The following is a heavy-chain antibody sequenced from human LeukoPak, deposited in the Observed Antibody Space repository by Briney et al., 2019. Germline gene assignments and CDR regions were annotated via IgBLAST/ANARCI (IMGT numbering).Heavy chain of an antibody. CDR1: GFTFSSYA. J-gene: IGHJ4*02. V-gene: IGHV3-23*01. CDR3: AKQGLWLLLPNYYFDY. CDR2: ISGSGGST. Sequence: PGGSLRLSCAASGFTFSSYAMSWVRQAPGKGLEWVSAISGSGGSTYYADSVKGRFTISRDNSKNTLYLQVNSLRAEDTAVYYCAKQGLWLLLPNYYFDYWGQGTLVTVSS. D-gene: IGHD3-22*01.